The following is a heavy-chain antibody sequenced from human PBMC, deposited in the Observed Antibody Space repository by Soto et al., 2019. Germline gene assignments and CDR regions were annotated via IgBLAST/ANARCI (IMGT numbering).Heavy chain of an antibody. V-gene: IGHV4-31*03. D-gene: IGHD2-2*03. Sequence: QVQLQESGPGLVEPSQTLSLTCTVSSGSIRGGGHYWTWIRHRPGKGLEGIGYINYSGSTYYNPSLRSRVTISVDTSQGQISLKLSTVTAAATALYYCATLGSPYGNTFANWGQGTLVTVSS. CDR1: SGSIRGGGHY. CDR3: ATLGSPYGNTFAN. CDR2: INYSGST. J-gene: IGHJ4*02.